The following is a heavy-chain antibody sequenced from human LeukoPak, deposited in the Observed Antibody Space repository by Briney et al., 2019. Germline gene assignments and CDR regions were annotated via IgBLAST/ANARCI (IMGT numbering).Heavy chain of an antibody. V-gene: IGHV3-7*01. CDR3: ASVTNLDV. CDR1: RFTFSYYW. J-gene: IGHJ6*02. D-gene: IGHD1-1*01. CDR2: IEPDGRQK. Sequence: GGSLRLSCVASRFTFSYYWMSWVRQAPGKGLEWVAFIEPDGRQKYYVGSVRGRFTISRDNPKKSLCLQMNSLRAEDTAVYYCASVTNLDVWGQGTTVIVSS.